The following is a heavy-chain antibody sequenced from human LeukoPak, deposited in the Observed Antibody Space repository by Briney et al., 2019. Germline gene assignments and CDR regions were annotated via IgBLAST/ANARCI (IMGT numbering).Heavy chain of an antibody. V-gene: IGHV4-28*01. CDR3: ARTEADGDYGYFDY. CDR2: IYYSGST. Sequence: PSETLSLTCAVSGYSVSSSNWWGWIRQPPGKGLEWIGHIYYSGSTYYSPSLKSRVTMSVDTPKNQFSLNLSTVTAVDTAVYYCARTEADGDYGYFDYWGQRILVTVSS. D-gene: IGHD4-17*01. J-gene: IGHJ4*02. CDR1: GYSVSSSNW.